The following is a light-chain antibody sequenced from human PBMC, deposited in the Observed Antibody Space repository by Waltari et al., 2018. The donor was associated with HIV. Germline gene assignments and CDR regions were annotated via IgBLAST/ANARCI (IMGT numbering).Light chain of an antibody. CDR2: DNN. Sequence: QSVLTQPPSVSGAPGQRVTISCTGSSTNIGAGYDVPWYQQLRGTAPKLLIYDNNNRPSGVPDRFSGSKSGTSASLAITGLQAEDEADYYCQSYDSSLSGSVFGGGTKLTVL. J-gene: IGLJ3*02. CDR1: STNIGAGYD. CDR3: QSYDSSLSGSV. V-gene: IGLV1-40*01.